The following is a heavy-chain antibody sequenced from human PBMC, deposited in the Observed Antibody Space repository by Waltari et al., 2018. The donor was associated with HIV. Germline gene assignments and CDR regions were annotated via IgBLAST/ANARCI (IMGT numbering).Heavy chain of an antibody. CDR2: INLNSGDT. CDR3: ARDSYYYDSSGFFPDF. V-gene: IGHV1-2*06. CDR1: GYTFTAYY. J-gene: IGHJ4*02. D-gene: IGHD3-22*01. Sequence: QVQLVRSGAEVKKPGASVTVACKASGYTFTAYYMHWVRQAPGQGLEWMGRINLNSGDTNYGQKFQGRVTMTRDTSISTAYMELSRLRSDDTTVYYCARDSYYYDSSGFFPDFWGQGTLVTVSS.